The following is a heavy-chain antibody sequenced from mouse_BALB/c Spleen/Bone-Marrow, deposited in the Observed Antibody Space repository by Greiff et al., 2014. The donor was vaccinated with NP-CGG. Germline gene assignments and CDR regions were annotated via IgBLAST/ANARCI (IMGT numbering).Heavy chain of an antibody. D-gene: IGHD2-3*01. Sequence: QVQLQQSGAELARPGASVKMSCKASGYTFTGYTIHRVKQRPGQGLEWIGYINPTSGYANYNQKFKDKATLTADKSSSTAYMQLSSLTSEDSAVFYCARSMIVYFAMDYWGQGTSVTVSS. V-gene: IGHV1-4*01. CDR2: INPTSGYA. CDR1: GYTFTGYT. CDR3: ARSMIVYFAMDY. J-gene: IGHJ4*01.